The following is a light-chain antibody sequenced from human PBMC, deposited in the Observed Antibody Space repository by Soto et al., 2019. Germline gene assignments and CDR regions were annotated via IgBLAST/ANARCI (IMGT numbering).Light chain of an antibody. V-gene: IGLV2-11*01. Sequence: QSVLTQPRSVSGSPGQSVTISCTGTSSDAGTYDFVSWYQQHPGKAPRLMIFDVSERPSGGPDRFSGSKSGNTSSLTISGLQAEDEADYYCCLYAVTFYVFGTGTKVTVL. J-gene: IGLJ1*01. CDR2: DVS. CDR1: SSDAGTYDF. CDR3: CLYAVTFYV.